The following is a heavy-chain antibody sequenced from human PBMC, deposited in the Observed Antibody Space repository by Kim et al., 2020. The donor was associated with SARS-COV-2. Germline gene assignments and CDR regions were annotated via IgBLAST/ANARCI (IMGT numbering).Heavy chain of an antibody. V-gene: IGHV1-69*13. CDR2: IIPIFGTA. D-gene: IGHD2-2*01. CDR3: ARMGECSSTSCYPLDSP. J-gene: IGHJ5*02. CDR1: GGTFSSYA. Sequence: SVKVSCKASGGTFSSYAISWVRQAPGQGLEWMGGIIPIFGTANYAQKFQGRVTITADESTSTAYMELSSLRSEDTAVYYCARMGECSSTSCYPLDSPWGQGTLVTVSS.